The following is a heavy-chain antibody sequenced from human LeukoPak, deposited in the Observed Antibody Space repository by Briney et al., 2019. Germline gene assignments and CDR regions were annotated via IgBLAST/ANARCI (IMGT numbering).Heavy chain of an antibody. D-gene: IGHD5-12*01. CDR2: IYYSGST. V-gene: IGHV4-31*03. J-gene: IGHJ4*02. CDR3: ARVVLGGYEEN. CDR1: GGSISSGGYY. Sequence: SQTLSLTCTVSGGSISSGGYYWSWIRQHPGKGLEWIGYIYYSGSTYYNPSLKSRVTISVDTSKNRFSLKLSSVTAADTAVYYCARVVLGGYEENWGQGTLVTVSS.